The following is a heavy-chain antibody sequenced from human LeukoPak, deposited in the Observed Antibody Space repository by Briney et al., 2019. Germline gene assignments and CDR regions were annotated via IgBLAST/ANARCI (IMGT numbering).Heavy chain of an antibody. J-gene: IGHJ3*02. D-gene: IGHD2-8*01. CDR2: IYNAAST. Sequence: SQTLALTCTVSGDSISSEDYYWSWIRQPPGKGLEWIGSIYNAASTYSNPSLKSRVTISIDTSTNQFPLKLSSVTAADTAVYDCAREVSRAFDIWGQGTMVTVSS. CDR1: GDSISSEDYY. CDR3: AREVSRAFDI. V-gene: IGHV4-30-4*01.